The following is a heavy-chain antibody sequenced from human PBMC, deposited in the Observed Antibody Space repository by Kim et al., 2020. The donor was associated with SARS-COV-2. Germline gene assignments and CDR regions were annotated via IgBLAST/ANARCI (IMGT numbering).Heavy chain of an antibody. CDR1: GFTFSDYY. J-gene: IGHJ5*02. D-gene: IGHD1-26*01. V-gene: IGHV3-11*05. CDR2: ISSSSSYT. Sequence: GGSLRLSCAASGFTFSDYYMSWIRQAPGKGLEWVSYISSSSSYTNYADSVKGRFTISRDNAKNSLYLQMNSLRAEDTAVYYCARGGSYYGGWFDPWGQGTLVTVSS. CDR3: ARGGSYYGGWFDP.